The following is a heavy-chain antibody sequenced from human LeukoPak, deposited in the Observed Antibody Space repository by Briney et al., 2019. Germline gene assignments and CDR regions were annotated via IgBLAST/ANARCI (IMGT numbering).Heavy chain of an antibody. Sequence: SVNVSCKASGGTFSSYAISWVRQAPGQGLEWMGGIIPIFGTANYAQKFQGRVTITTDESTSTAYMELSSLRSEDTAVYYCAVAAGYYYYYMDVWGKGTTVTVSS. J-gene: IGHJ6*03. V-gene: IGHV1-69*05. CDR2: IIPIFGTA. CDR3: AVAAGYYYYYMDV. CDR1: GGTFSSYA. D-gene: IGHD2-15*01.